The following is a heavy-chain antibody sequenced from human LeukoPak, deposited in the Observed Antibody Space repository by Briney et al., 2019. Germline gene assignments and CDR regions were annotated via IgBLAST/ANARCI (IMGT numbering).Heavy chain of an antibody. D-gene: IGHD5-18*01. CDR3: AGGRGGYSSSLFDY. CDR1: GGSFSGYY. J-gene: IGHJ4*02. CDR2: INHSGST. V-gene: IGHV4-34*01. Sequence: SETLSLTCSVYGGSFSGYYWSWIRQPPGKGLEWIGEINHSGSTNCNPSLKSRVTITVDTSKNQFSLKLISVTAADTALYYGAGGRGGYSSSLFDYWGQGKLVTVSP.